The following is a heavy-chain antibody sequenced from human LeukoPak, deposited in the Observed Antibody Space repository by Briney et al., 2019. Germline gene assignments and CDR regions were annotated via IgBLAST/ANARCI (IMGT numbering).Heavy chain of an antibody. V-gene: IGHV3-21*01. D-gene: IGHD3-22*01. Sequence: GGSLRLSCAASGFTFSSYSMNWVRQAPGKGLEWVSSISSSSSYIYYADSVKGRFTISRDNAKNSLYLQMNSLRAEDTAVYYCAPSSGYYSGYFDYWGQGTLVTVSS. J-gene: IGHJ4*02. CDR1: GFTFSSYS. CDR3: APSSGYYSGYFDY. CDR2: ISSSSSYI.